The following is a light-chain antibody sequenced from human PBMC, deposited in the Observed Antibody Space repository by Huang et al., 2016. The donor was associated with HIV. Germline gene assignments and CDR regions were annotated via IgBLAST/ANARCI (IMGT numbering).Light chain of an antibody. V-gene: IGKV1-27*01. CDR2: AAS. CDR1: RDLSTF. J-gene: IGKJ1*01. Sequence: MTQSPPSLSASLGDRVTLTCRASRDLSTFLAWYQQKPGKPPRLLIYAASILHSGVPSRFSGGGSGTNFTLTVSSLQPEDVANYYCQKYDSAPRTFGQGTKLEL. CDR3: QKYDSAPRT.